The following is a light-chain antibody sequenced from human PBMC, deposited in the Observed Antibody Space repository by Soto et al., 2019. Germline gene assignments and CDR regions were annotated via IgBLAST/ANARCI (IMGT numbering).Light chain of an antibody. CDR1: QGISSS. V-gene: IGKV1-9*01. CDR2: AAS. J-gene: IGKJ5*01. Sequence: IQLTQSPSSLSASVRDRVTITCRASQGISSSLAWYQQKPGRAPKLLIYAASTLQSGVPSRFSGSGSGTDFTLTISSLQPEDFGTYYCQQLNSYPFTFGQGTRLEIK. CDR3: QQLNSYPFT.